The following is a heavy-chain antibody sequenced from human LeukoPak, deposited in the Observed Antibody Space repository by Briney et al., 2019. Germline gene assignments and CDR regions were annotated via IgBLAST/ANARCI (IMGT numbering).Heavy chain of an antibody. CDR2: INHSGST. CDR1: GGSFSGYY. Sequence: SETLSLTCAVYGGSFSGYYWSWIRQPPGKGLEWIGEINHSGSTNYNPSLKSRVTISVDTSKNQFSLKLSSVTAADTAVYYCASLTYYYDSSGSKAGDAFDIWGQGTMVTVSS. D-gene: IGHD3-22*01. J-gene: IGHJ3*02. V-gene: IGHV4-34*01. CDR3: ASLTYYYDSSGSKAGDAFDI.